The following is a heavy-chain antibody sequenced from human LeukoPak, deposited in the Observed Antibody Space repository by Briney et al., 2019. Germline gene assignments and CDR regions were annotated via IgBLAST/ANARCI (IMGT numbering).Heavy chain of an antibody. J-gene: IGHJ4*02. CDR3: AKGKVVPATIYDY. CDR2: FSGGVGST. V-gene: IGHV3-23*01. Sequence: PGGSLRLSCAASGFTFSSYAMSWVRQAPGKGLEWVSGFSGGVGSTSYADSVKGRFTISRDNSKNTLYLQMNSLRAEDTAVYYCAKGKVVPATIYDYWGQGTLVTVSS. D-gene: IGHD2-2*02. CDR1: GFTFSSYA.